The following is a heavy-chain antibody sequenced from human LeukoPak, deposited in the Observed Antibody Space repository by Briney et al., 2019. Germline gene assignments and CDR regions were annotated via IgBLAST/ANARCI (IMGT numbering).Heavy chain of an antibody. J-gene: IGHJ4*02. Sequence: GGSLRLSCAASGFTFSSYGMSWVRQAPGKGLEWVSYISSSGSIIYSADSVKGRFTISRDNSKNTLYLQMNSLRAEDTAVYYCARSVPGIAAAGIYDYWGQGTLVTVSS. CDR2: ISSSGSII. V-gene: IGHV3-48*01. CDR1: GFTFSSYG. D-gene: IGHD6-13*01. CDR3: ARSVPGIAAAGIYDY.